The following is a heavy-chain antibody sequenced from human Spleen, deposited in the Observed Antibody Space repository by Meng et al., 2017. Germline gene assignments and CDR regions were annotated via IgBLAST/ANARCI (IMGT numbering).Heavy chain of an antibody. CDR1: GDSISSSSSF. J-gene: IGHJ4*02. CDR2: IYYSGST. Sequence: GSLRLSCTVSGDSISSSSSFWGWIRQPPGKGREWIGGIYYSGSTYYNPSLKSRVTISVDTSKNQFSLKLSSVTAADTAVYYCARGSGYCSGGSCPSWEPRVYYFDYWGQGTLVTVSS. V-gene: IGHV4-39*07. CDR3: ARGSGYCSGGSCPSWEPRVYYFDY. D-gene: IGHD2-15*01.